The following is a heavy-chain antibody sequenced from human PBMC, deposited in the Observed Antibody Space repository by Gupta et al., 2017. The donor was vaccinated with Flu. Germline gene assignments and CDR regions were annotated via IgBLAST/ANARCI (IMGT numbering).Heavy chain of an antibody. Sequence: EVQLVESRGGPVKPGGSLILSCAASGFTFSSHSMNWVRQAPGNGLEGVSSIGSANPYINYADSVKGRFTIARDNAKSSLYLQMNSLRAEDTAVYYCARVTSKGIVPLDYWGQGTLVTVSS. CDR1: GFTFSSHS. D-gene: IGHD2-2*01. J-gene: IGHJ4*02. V-gene: IGHV3-21*01. CDR3: ARVTSKGIVPLDY. CDR2: IGSANPYI.